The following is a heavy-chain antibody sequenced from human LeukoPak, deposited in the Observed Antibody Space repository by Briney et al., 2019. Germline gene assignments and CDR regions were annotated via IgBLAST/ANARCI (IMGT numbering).Heavy chain of an antibody. CDR2: VNYSGST. Sequence: SETLSLTCTVSSGSINNYYWSWIRQPPGKRLEWIGFVNYSGSTNYKSSLKSRVTMSVDTSKNQFSLKLSSVTAADTAVYYCARYQTPIAAAGSRYAFDIWGQGTMVTVSS. V-gene: IGHV4-59*01. D-gene: IGHD6-13*01. J-gene: IGHJ3*02. CDR1: SGSINNYY. CDR3: ARYQTPIAAAGSRYAFDI.